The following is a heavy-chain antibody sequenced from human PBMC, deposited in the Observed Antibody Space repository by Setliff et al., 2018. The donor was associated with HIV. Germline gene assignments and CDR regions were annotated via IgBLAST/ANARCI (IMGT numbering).Heavy chain of an antibody. V-gene: IGHV4-39*07. J-gene: IGHJ4*02. CDR1: GGSISSRNFY. Sequence: PSETLSLTCTVSGGSISSRNFYWGWIRQPPGKGLEWIGSIAYTGSGYYNSSLKSRVTISVDTSKNQFSLKLSSVTPADTAVYYCARRVVITTGSYYFDYWGQGTLVTVSS. CDR2: IAYTGSG. CDR3: ARRVVITTGSYYFDY. D-gene: IGHD3-22*01.